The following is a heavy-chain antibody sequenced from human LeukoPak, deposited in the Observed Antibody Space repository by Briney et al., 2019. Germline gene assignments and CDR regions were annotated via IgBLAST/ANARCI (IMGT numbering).Heavy chain of an antibody. V-gene: IGHV3-48*03. CDR2: ISSSDSSI. J-gene: IGHJ4*02. Sequence: GGSLRLSCAASGFTFSSYEMHWVRQAPGKGLEWVSYISSSDSSIYFADSVKGRFTISRDNAKNSLYLQMNSLRAEDTAVYYCARDYGGSSPFDYWGQGTLVTVSS. D-gene: IGHD4-23*01. CDR3: ARDYGGSSPFDY. CDR1: GFTFSSYE.